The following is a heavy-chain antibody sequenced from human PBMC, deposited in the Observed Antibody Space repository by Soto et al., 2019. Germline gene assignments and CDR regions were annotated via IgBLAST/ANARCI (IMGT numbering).Heavy chain of an antibody. CDR1: GYTFINYG. Sequence: GASVKLSRKGSGYTFINYGISRLRQTLGQGLEYMGWISAYNGNTIYAQKLQGRVTLTTDASTRTAYMELRSLRSDDTAMYYCARDRYFDSTGILEYWGQGTLVTVSS. CDR3: ARDRYFDSTGILEY. CDR2: ISAYNGNT. D-gene: IGHD3-22*01. J-gene: IGHJ4*02. V-gene: IGHV1-18*01.